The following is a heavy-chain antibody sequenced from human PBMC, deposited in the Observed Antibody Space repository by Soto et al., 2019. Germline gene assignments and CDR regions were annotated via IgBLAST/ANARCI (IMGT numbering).Heavy chain of an antibody. CDR1: GGSVSSGSYY. J-gene: IGHJ3*02. CDR2: IYYSGST. Sequence: QVQLQESGPGLVKPSETLSPTCTVSGGSVSSGSYYWSWIRQPPGKGLEWIGYIYYSGSTNYNPSLKSRVTISVDTSKNQFSLKLSSVTAADTAVYYCAREHSDFWSGVDAFDIWGQGTMVTVSS. CDR3: AREHSDFWSGVDAFDI. V-gene: IGHV4-61*01. D-gene: IGHD3-3*01.